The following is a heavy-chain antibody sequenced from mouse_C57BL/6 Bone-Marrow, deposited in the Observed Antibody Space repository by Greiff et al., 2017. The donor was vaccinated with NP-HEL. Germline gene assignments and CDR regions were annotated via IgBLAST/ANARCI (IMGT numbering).Heavy chain of an antibody. V-gene: IGHV1-85*01. Sequence: QVQLQQSGPELVKPGASVKLSCKASGYTFTSYDINWVKQRPGQGLEWIGWIYPRWVSTKYNEKFKGKATLTVDTSSSTAYVELHSLTSEDSAFYFCARAIKGDYYLNAYWGQGTLVTVSA. CDR1: GYTFTSYD. D-gene: IGHD1-1*01. CDR2: IYPRWVST. CDR3: ARAIKGDYYLNAY. J-gene: IGHJ3*01.